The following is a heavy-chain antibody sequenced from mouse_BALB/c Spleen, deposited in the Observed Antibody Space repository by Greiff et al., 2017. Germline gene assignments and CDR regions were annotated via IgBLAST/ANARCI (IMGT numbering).Heavy chain of an antibody. D-gene: IGHD4-1*01. J-gene: IGHJ3*01. CDR2: ISSGGGST. V-gene: IGHV5-12-1*01. CDR3: ARHGLAWFAY. CDR1: GFAFSSYD. Sequence: EVKLMESGGGLVKPGGSLKLSCAASGFAFSSYDMSWVRQTPEKRLEWVAYISSGGGSTYYPDTVKGRFTISRDNAKNTLYLQMSSLKSEDTAMYYCARHGLAWFAYWGQGTLVTVSA.